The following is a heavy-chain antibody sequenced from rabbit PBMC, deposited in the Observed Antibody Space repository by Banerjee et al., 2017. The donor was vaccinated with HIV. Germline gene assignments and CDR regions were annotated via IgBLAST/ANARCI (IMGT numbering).Heavy chain of an antibody. CDR2: IKTGTGST. J-gene: IGHJ4*01. V-gene: IGHV1S40*01. CDR3: ARDPAYATSSSAL. D-gene: IGHD1-1*01. CDR1: GFSFSNAYV. Sequence: QSLEESGGDLVKPGASLTLTCTASGFSFSNAYVMCWVRQAPGKGLEWIGCIKTGTGSTVYANWAKGRFTSSKPSSTTVTLQMTSLTAADTATYFCARDPAYATSSSALWGQGTLVTVS.